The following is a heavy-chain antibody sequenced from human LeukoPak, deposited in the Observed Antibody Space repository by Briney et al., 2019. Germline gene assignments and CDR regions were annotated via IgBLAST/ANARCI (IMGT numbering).Heavy chain of an antibody. CDR2: IDTDVSAT. D-gene: IGHD2-15*01. V-gene: IGHV3-74*01. CDR3: AKDLITETYIVVVVAATPYDY. Sequence: GGSLRLSCAASGFAVSMYWMHWVRQAPGKGLVWVSRIDTDVSATDYADSVKGRFTISRDNSKNTLYLQMNSLRAEDTAVYYCAKDLITETYIVVVVAATPYDYWGQGTLVTVSS. J-gene: IGHJ4*02. CDR1: GFAVSMYW.